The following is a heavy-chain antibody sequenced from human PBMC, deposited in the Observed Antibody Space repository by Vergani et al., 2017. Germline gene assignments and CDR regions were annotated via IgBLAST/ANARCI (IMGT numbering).Heavy chain of an antibody. CDR3: TRHWAVVAANNWFDP. Sequence: QVQLQQWGAGLLKPSEILSLTCAVYGGSFSGYYWSWIRQPPGKGLEWIGEINHSGSTNYNPSLKSRVTISVDTSKSQFSLKLSSVTAADTAVYYCTRHWAVVAANNWFDPWGQGTLVTVSS. CDR2: INHSGST. V-gene: IGHV4-34*01. D-gene: IGHD2-15*01. J-gene: IGHJ5*02. CDR1: GGSFSGYY.